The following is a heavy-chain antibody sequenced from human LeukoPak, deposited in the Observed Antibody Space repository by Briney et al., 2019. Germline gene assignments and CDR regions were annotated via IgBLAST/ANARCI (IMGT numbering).Heavy chain of an antibody. CDR1: GFPFGDYA. J-gene: IGHJ4*02. CDR3: TRDPNGIAVAFFDY. V-gene: IGHV3-49*04. Sequence: GGSLRLSCTASGFPFGDYAMSWVRPAPGKGLEWVGFIRSKAYGGTTEYAASVKGRFTISRDDSKSIAYLQMNSLKTEDTAVYYCTRDPNGIAVAFFDYWGQGTLVTVSS. CDR2: IRSKAYGGTT. D-gene: IGHD6-19*01.